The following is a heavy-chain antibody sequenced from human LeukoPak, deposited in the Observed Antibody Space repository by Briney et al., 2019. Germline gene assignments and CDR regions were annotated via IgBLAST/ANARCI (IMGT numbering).Heavy chain of an antibody. CDR1: GYTFTGYY. Sequence: ASVKVSCKASGYTFTGYYMHWVRQAPGQGLEWMGWINPNSGGTNYAQKFQGRVTMTRDTSISTAYMELSRLRSDDTPVYYCARDLGYCSSTSCYPPYYYYYMDVWGKGTTVTVSS. CDR3: ARDLGYCSSTSCYPPYYYYYMDV. D-gene: IGHD2-2*01. J-gene: IGHJ6*03. V-gene: IGHV1-2*02. CDR2: INPNSGGT.